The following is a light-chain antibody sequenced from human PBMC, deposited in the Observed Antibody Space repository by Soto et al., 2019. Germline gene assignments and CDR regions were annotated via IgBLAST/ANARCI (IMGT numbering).Light chain of an antibody. Sequence: DIVMTQSPDSLPVSLGERATINCKSSQSVLYSSNNKNYLAWYQQKPGQPPKLLIYWASTRESGVPDRFSGSGSGTDFTLTISSLQAEDVAVYYCQQYYSTPRTFGGGTKVDI. V-gene: IGKV4-1*01. CDR3: QQYYSTPRT. CDR1: QSVLYSSNNKNY. CDR2: WAS. J-gene: IGKJ4*01.